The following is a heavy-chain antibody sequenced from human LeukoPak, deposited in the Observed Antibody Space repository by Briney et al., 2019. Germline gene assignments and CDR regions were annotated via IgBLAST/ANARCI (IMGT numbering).Heavy chain of an antibody. J-gene: IGHJ6*02. Sequence: GGSLRLSCAASGFTFSSYAMTWVRQTPGKGLEWVSAISPSSSSTYYANSVKGRFTISRDNSKNTLYLQMNSLRAEDTAVYYCARSRAAVVMGELIPSFYYGMDVWGQGTTVTVSS. V-gene: IGHV3-23*01. D-gene: IGHD3-16*01. CDR2: ISPSSSST. CDR1: GFTFSSYA. CDR3: ARSRAAVVMGELIPSFYYGMDV.